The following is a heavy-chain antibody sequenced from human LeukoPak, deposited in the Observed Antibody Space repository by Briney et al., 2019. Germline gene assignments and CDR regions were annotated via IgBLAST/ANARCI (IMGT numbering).Heavy chain of an antibody. V-gene: IGHV3-30*14. D-gene: IGHD1-14*01. CDR2: ISYDGSYK. J-gene: IGHJ4*02. Sequence: PGRSLRLSCVASGFTFSSYAMHWVRQAPGKGLEWVAVISYDGSYKYYADSVKGRFTISRDNCKNTLYLEMNSLSPDDTAVYYCARGVEPLAANTLAYWGQGTLVTVSS. CDR3: ARGVEPLAANTLAY. CDR1: GFTFSSYA.